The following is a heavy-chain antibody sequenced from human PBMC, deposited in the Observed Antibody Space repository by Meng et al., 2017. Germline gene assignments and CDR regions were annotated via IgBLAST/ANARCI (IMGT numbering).Heavy chain of an antibody. CDR3: ARAGRRALRYFDY. CDR2: INHSGST. Sequence: SETLSLTCAVYGGSLSGYYWSWIRQPPGKGLEWIGEINHSGSTNYNPSLKSRVTISVDTSKNQFSLKLSSVTAADTAVYYCARAGRRALRYFDYWGQGTLVTVSS. J-gene: IGHJ4*02. V-gene: IGHV4-34*01. CDR1: GGSLSGYY.